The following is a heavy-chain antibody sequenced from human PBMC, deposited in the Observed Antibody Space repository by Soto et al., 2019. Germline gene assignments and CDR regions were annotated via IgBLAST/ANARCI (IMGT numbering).Heavy chain of an antibody. CDR1: GGSIRRSGGYY. V-gene: IGHV4-31*03. J-gene: IGHJ4*02. CDR2: IYYSGST. D-gene: IGHD3-10*01. Sequence: QVQLQESGPGLVKPSQTLSLTCTVSGGSIRRSGGYYWSWIRQHPGKGLEWIGYIYYSGSTYSNPSLKSRVTISVDTSTNQFSLKLSSVTAADPAVYYCARYDSGALDYWGQGTLVTVSS. CDR3: ARYDSGALDY.